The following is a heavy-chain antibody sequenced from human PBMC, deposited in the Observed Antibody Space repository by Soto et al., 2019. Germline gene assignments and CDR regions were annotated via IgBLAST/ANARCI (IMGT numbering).Heavy chain of an antibody. D-gene: IGHD6-13*01. CDR2: ISGSGGST. Sequence: GGSLRLSCAASGFTFSSYAMSWVRQAPGKGLEWVSAISGSGGSTYYADSVKGRFTISRDNSKNTLYLQMNSLRAEDTAVYYFAKDWPGIGAAENYYGMDDGGQGTMVAVSS. CDR3: AKDWPGIGAAENYYGMDD. J-gene: IGHJ6*02. CDR1: GFTFSSYA. V-gene: IGHV3-23*01.